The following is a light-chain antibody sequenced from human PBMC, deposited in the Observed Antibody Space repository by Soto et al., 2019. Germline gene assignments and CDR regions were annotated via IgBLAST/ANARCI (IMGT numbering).Light chain of an antibody. J-gene: IGKJ4*01. CDR3: QQYGSAPT. CDR2: GAS. V-gene: IGKV3-20*01. CDR1: QSVSSNY. Sequence: ENVLTQSPGTLSLSPGERATLSCRAGQSVSSNYLAWYQQKPGQAPRLLIYGASGRATGIPDRFSGSGSGTDITLTITRLEPEDFAVYYCQQYGSAPTFGGGTQVEIK.